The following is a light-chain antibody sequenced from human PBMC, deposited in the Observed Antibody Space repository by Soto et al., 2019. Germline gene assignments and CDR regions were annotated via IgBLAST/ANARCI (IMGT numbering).Light chain of an antibody. CDR1: SSNIGSNY. Sequence: QSVLTQSPSASGTPGQRVTISCSGSSSNIGSNYVYWYQQLPGTAPKLLIYRNNQRPSGVPDRFSGSKSGTSASLAISGLRSEDEADYYCAALDDILSGQVFGGGTKLTVL. CDR3: AALDDILSGQV. J-gene: IGLJ3*02. V-gene: IGLV1-47*01. CDR2: RNN.